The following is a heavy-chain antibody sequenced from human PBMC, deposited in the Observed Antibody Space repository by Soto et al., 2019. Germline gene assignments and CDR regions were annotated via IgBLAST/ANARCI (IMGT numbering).Heavy chain of an antibody. D-gene: IGHD5-18*01. CDR3: GRCRTDSYAMDV. V-gene: IGHV1-18*01. J-gene: IGHJ6*02. CDR1: GYRFTSYG. Sequence: ASVKVSCKASGYRFTSYGIACVRQVPGQGPEWMGWISPYNGGTNYAQNVQGRVVMTTDISTNIVYLELRSLRSDDTAMYYCGRCRTDSYAMDVWGQGTTVTSP. CDR2: ISPYNGGT.